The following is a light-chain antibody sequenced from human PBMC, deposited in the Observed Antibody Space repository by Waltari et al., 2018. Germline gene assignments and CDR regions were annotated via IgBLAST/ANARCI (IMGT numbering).Light chain of an antibody. Sequence: SSELTQDPAVSVACVQTGRITCQGDGLRDDDASWYQQKPGQVPVLVIYDKNIRPSGIPDRFSAFSSGNTASLTITGAQAEDEADYFCNSRDSTGNHRVFGGGTKLTVL. V-gene: IGLV3-19*01. J-gene: IGLJ2*01. CDR3: NSRDSTGNHRV. CDR1: GLRDDD. CDR2: DKN.